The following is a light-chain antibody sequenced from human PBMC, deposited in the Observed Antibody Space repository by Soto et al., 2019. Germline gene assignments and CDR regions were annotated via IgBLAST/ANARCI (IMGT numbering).Light chain of an antibody. CDR1: QSVTSNS. Sequence: IVLTQSPCTLSLSPGERATLSCRASQSVTSNSLTWYQQKPGQAPRLLIFGASDRATGIPDRFSGSGSGTDFTLTISRLEPEDFAVYYCQQYGSSRTFGQGTKVDIK. CDR2: GAS. V-gene: IGKV3-20*01. J-gene: IGKJ1*01. CDR3: QQYGSSRT.